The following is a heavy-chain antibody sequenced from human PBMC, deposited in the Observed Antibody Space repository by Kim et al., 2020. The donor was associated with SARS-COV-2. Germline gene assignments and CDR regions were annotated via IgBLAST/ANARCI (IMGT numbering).Heavy chain of an antibody. V-gene: IGHV3-43D*03. D-gene: IGHD3-10*01. CDR1: GFTFDDYA. Sequence: GGSLRLSCAASGFTFDDYAMHWVRQAPGKGLEWVSLISWDGGSTYYADSVKGRFTISRDNSKNSLYLQMNSLRAEDTALYYCAKDYYYGSGGMGYWGQGTLVTVSS. CDR3: AKDYYYGSGGMGY. CDR2: ISWDGGST. J-gene: IGHJ4*02.